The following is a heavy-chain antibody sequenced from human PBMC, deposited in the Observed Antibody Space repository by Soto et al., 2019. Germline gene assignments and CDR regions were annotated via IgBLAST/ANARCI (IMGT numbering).Heavy chain of an antibody. V-gene: IGHV4-59*01. CDR2: IYYSGST. D-gene: IGHD2-15*01. J-gene: IGHJ3*02. CDR1: GGSISSYY. CDR3: ARVGRLTAEGDCSGGSCYSSYAFDI. Sequence: PSETLSLTCTVSGGSISSYYWSWIRQPPGKGLEWIGYIYYSGSTNYNPSLKSRVTISVDTSKNQFSLKLSSVTAADTAVYYCARVGRLTAEGDCSGGSCYSSYAFDIWGQGTMVTVSS.